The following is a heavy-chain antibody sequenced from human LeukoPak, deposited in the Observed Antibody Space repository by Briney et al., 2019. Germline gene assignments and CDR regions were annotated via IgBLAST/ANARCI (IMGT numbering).Heavy chain of an antibody. CDR3: ARGYCSGGSCVFGMDV. Sequence: GGSLRLSCAASGFSFNTYAMHWVRQAPGKGLEYVSVISTNGGSTNYANSVKGRFTISRDNAKNSLYLQMNSLRAEDTAVYYCARGYCSGGSCVFGMDVWGQGTTVTVSS. V-gene: IGHV3-64*04. D-gene: IGHD2-15*01. CDR2: ISTNGGST. J-gene: IGHJ6*02. CDR1: GFSFNTYA.